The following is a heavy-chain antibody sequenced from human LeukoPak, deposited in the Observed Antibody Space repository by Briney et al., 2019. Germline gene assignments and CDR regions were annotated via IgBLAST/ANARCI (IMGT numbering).Heavy chain of an antibody. J-gene: IGHJ4*02. CDR2: IYPGDSDT. D-gene: IGHD6-19*01. Sequence: GESLKISCKGSGYSFTSYWIGWVRQMPGKGLGWMGIIYPGDSDTSYSPSFQGQVTISADKSTSTAYLQWSSLKASDTAMYYCARRSSGWYQDYWGQGTRVTVSS. V-gene: IGHV5-51*01. CDR1: GYSFTSYW. CDR3: ARRSSGWYQDY.